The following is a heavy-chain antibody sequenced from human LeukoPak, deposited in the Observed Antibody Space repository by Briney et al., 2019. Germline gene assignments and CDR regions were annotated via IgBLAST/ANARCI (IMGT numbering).Heavy chain of an antibody. Sequence: GGSLRLSCEGSGFTFSNYAMAWVRQAPGKGLEWVSSISATGNSALYTDSVRGRFTISRDNSGNTVYLQMNSLRAEDTAVYYCAKDLPTDYWGQGTLVTVSS. CDR1: GFTFSNYA. CDR2: ISATGNSA. CDR3: AKDLPTDY. J-gene: IGHJ4*02. V-gene: IGHV3-23*01.